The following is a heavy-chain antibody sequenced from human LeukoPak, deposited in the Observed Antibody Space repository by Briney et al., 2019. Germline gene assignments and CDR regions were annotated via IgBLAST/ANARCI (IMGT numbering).Heavy chain of an antibody. CDR2: ISGSGGST. CDR3: AKDLVRVLTGPFDY. Sequence: GGSLRLSCAASGFTFSSYAMSWVRQAPGKGLEWVSAISGSGGSTYYADSVKGRFTISRGNSKNTLYLQMNSLRAEDTAVYYCAKDLVRVLTGPFDYWGQGTLVTVSS. J-gene: IGHJ4*02. V-gene: IGHV3-23*01. D-gene: IGHD3-9*01. CDR1: GFTFSSYA.